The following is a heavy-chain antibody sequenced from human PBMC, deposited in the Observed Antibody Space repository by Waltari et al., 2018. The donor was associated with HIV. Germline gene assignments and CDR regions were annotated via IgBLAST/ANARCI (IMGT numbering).Heavy chain of an antibody. J-gene: IGHJ4*01. CDR3: ARGSLAGMLVVVIGTYYFDY. D-gene: IGHD3-22*01. V-gene: IGHV4-34*01. Sequence: QVQLQQWGAGLLKPSETLSLTCAVYGGSFSGYYWSWIRQPPGKGLEWIGEINHSGSTNYNPSLKSRVTFSVDTSKNHFSLKLSSVTAADTALYYCARGSLAGMLVVVIGTYYFDYWCHGILVTVSS. CDR1: GGSFSGYY. CDR2: INHSGST.